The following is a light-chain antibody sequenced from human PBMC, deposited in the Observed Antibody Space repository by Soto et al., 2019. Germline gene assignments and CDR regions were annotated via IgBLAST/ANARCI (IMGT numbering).Light chain of an antibody. V-gene: IGKV3-15*01. CDR1: QSVSTH. CDR3: LQYNGRRVYT. CDR2: AAS. Sequence: EVVMTQSPVNLSVSPGERATLSCRASQSVSTHLAWYQQKPGQAPKLLIYAASTRVTGISARLSGSGSGTEFSLTISSMKSEDFVIYYCLQYNGRRVYTFDRGTNVEVK. J-gene: IGKJ2*01.